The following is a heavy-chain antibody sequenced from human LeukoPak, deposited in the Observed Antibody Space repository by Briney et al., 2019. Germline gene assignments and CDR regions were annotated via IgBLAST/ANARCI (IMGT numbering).Heavy chain of an antibody. V-gene: IGHV1-69*13. CDR3: ARDRDIVVVPAAIGYYGMDV. J-gene: IGHJ6*04. CDR1: GGAFSSYA. Sequence: SVKVSCKASGGAFSSYAISWVRQAPGQGLEWMGGIIPIFGTANYAQKFQGRVTITADESTSTAYMELSSLRSEDTAVYYCARDRDIVVVPAAIGYYGMDVWGKGTTVTVSS. D-gene: IGHD2-2*01. CDR2: IIPIFGTA.